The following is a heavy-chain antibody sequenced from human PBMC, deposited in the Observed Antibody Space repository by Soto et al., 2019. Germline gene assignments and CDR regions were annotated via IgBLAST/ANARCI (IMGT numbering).Heavy chain of an antibody. D-gene: IGHD3-9*01. J-gene: IGHJ4*02. CDR1: GFTFSSYA. CDR3: AKDRYFDSYYLDS. V-gene: IGHV3-23*01. CDR2: ISGSGTST. Sequence: GGSLRLSCAASGFTFSSYAMSWVRQAPEKGLEWVSSISGSGTSTNYADSVKGRFTVSRDDSENTVFLQMTSLRPEDTATYYCAKDRYFDSYYLDSWGQGTLVTVSS.